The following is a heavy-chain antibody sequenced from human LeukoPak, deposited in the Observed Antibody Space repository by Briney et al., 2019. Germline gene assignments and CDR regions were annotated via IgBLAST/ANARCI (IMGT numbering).Heavy chain of an antibody. J-gene: IGHJ4*02. Sequence: SETLSLTCAVYGGSFSGYYWSWIRQPPGKGLEWIGEINHSGSTNYNPSLKSRVTISVDTSKNQFSLKLSSVTAADTAVYYCARAGSRYYYGSGRTWLDYWGQGTLVTVSS. CDR1: GGSFSGYY. D-gene: IGHD3-10*01. CDR3: ARAGSRYYYGSGRTWLDY. CDR2: INHSGST. V-gene: IGHV4-34*01.